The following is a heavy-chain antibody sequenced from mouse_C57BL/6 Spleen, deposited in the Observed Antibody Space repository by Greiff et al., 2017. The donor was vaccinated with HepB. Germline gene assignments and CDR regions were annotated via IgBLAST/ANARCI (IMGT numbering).Heavy chain of an antibody. CDR2: IDPSDIYT. CDR1: GYTFTSYW. Sequence: VQLQQSGAELVKPGASVKLSCKASGYTFTSYWMQWVKQRPGQGLEWIGEIDPSDIYTNYNQKFKGKATLTVDTSTSTAYMQLSSLTSEDSAVYYCARRDGSSYDWGQGTTLTVSS. J-gene: IGHJ2*01. D-gene: IGHD1-1*01. V-gene: IGHV1-50*01. CDR3: ARRDGSSYD.